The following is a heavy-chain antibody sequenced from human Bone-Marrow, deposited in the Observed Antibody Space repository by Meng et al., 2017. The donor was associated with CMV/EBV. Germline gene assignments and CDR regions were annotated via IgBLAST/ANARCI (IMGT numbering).Heavy chain of an antibody. Sequence: GESLKISCEVYGFTFSSYFMSWVRQAPGKGLEWVAVISEIGASKYYADSVKGRFFISRDNSRETLYLQMKKLRADDTAAYYCAKDETVGATSPFDYWGQGTLVTVSS. CDR1: GFTFSSYF. J-gene: IGHJ4*02. V-gene: IGHV3-23*01. CDR3: AKDETVGATSPFDY. D-gene: IGHD2-15*01. CDR2: ISEIGASK.